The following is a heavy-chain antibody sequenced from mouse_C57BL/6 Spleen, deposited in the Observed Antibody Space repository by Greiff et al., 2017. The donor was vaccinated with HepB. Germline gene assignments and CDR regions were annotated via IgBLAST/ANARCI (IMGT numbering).Heavy chain of an antibody. Sequence: EVKLQQSGPELVKPGASVKISCKASGYTFTDYYMNWVKQSHGKSLEWIGDINPNNGGTSYNQKFKGKATLTVDKSSSTAYMELRSLTSEDSAVYYCARSNPPYYYGSSYRYFDVWGTGTTVTVSS. CDR3: ARSNPPYYYGSSYRYFDV. CDR1: GYTFTDYY. J-gene: IGHJ1*03. V-gene: IGHV1-26*01. D-gene: IGHD1-1*01. CDR2: INPNNGGT.